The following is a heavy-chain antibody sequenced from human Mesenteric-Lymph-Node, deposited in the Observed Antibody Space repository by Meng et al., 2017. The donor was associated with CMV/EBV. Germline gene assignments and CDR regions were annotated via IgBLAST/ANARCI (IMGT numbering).Heavy chain of an antibody. Sequence: GSLRLSCTVSGGSISTSLYYWGWIRQSPGKGLEYIGSIFFRGSTYYSTSFRGRVTISIDTSKNQFSLGLNSVTAADTAIYYCAKNRGWLIDFWGQGTLVTVSS. CDR1: GGSISTSLYY. CDR2: IFFRGST. V-gene: IGHV4-39*07. D-gene: IGHD2/OR15-2a*01. CDR3: AKNRGWLIDF. J-gene: IGHJ4*02.